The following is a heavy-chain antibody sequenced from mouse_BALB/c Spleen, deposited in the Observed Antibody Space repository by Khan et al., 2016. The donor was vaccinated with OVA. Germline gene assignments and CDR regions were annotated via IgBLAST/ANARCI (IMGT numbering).Heavy chain of an antibody. CDR3: ARIYGSDFDD. CDR1: GYSFTGYF. D-gene: IGHD1-1*01. J-gene: IGHJ2*01. CDR2: INPHIGET. V-gene: IGHV1-20*02. Sequence: VQLQQSGPELVKPGASVKISCKASGYSFTGYFMHWVMQSHGKSLEWIGRINPHIGETFYNQKFKGKATLTVDESSSTAHMELRSLASEDSAVYLCARIYGSDFDDWGQGTTLTVSS.